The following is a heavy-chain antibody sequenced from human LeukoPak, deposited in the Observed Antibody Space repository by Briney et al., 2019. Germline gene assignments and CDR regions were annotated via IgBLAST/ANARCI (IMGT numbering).Heavy chain of an antibody. Sequence: GGSLRLSCAASGFTFSSYGMHWVRQAPGKGLEWVAFIRYDGSNKYYADSVKGRFTISRDNSKNTLYLQMNSLRAEDTAVYYCAKGASEVWFGELSDYWGQGTLVTVSS. D-gene: IGHD3-10*01. CDR1: GFTFSSYG. CDR2: IRYDGSNK. J-gene: IGHJ4*02. V-gene: IGHV3-30*02. CDR3: AKGASEVWFGELSDY.